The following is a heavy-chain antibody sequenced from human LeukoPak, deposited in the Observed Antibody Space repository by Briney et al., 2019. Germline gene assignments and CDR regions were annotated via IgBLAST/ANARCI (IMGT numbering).Heavy chain of an antibody. J-gene: IGHJ4*02. CDR1: GFTFSSYA. V-gene: IGHV3-23*01. D-gene: IGHD6-19*01. CDR2: ISGSGGST. CDR3: ATLAVAGITPGDY. Sequence: PGGSLRLSRAASGFTFSSYAMSWVRQAPGKGLEWVSAISGSGGSTYYADSVKGRFTISRDNSKNTLYLQMNSLRAEDTAVYYCATLAVAGITPGDYWGQGTLVTVSS.